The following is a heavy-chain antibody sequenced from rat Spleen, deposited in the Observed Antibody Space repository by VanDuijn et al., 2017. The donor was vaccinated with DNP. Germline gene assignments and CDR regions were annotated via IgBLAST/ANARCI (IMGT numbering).Heavy chain of an antibody. CDR1: GFSVSDYY. CDR2: ISTGRGTT. Sequence: EVQLVESGGGLVQPGRSMTLSCAASGFSVSDYYMAWVRQAQSTGLEWVASISTGRGTTYYRDSVTGRLTISIDNAKNTLYLQVDSLRSDDTATYYCARHMDTGPYYAMDVWGQGISVTVSS. D-gene: IGHD4-1*01. V-gene: IGHV5-25*01. J-gene: IGHJ4*01. CDR3: ARHMDTGPYYAMDV.